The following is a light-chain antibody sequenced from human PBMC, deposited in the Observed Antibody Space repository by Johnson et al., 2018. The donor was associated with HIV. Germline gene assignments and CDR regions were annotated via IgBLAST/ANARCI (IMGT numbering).Light chain of an antibody. J-gene: IGLJ1*01. Sequence: QAVLTQPPSVSAAPGQKVTISCSGSSSNIGNNYVSWYQQLPGRAPKLLIYDNNKRPSGIPDRFSGSTSGTSATLGITGLQTGDEADYYCGTWDSSLSAGGVFGTGTKVTVL. CDR2: DNN. CDR3: GTWDSSLSAGGV. CDR1: SSNIGNNY. V-gene: IGLV1-51*01.